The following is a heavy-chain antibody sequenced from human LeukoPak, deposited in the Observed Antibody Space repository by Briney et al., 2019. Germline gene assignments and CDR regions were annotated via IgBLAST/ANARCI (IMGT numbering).Heavy chain of an antibody. CDR3: ARTREQWQVLDY. D-gene: IGHD6-19*01. CDR2: ISHEGSYQ. V-gene: IGHV3-30*03. J-gene: IGHJ4*02. Sequence: PGGSLRLSCAASGFTFGSYGMHWVRQAPGKGLEWVAVISHEGSYQNYADSVKGRFTISRDNSKNMVFLQMNSLRAEDTAVYYCARTREQWQVLDYWGQGTLVTVSS. CDR1: GFTFGSYG.